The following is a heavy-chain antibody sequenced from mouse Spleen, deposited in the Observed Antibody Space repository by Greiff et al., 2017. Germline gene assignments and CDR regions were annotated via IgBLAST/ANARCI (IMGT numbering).Heavy chain of an antibody. CDR3: ARGAGTTWFAY. D-gene: IGHD4-1*01. J-gene: IGHJ3*01. CDR1: GFTFSDYG. V-gene: IGHV5-15*02. CDR2: ISNLAYSI. Sequence: EVHLVESGGGLVQPGGSRKLSCAASGFTFSDYGMAWVRQAPGKGPEWVAFISNLAYSIYYADTVTGRFTISRENAKNTLYLEMSSLRSEDTAMYYCARGAGTTWFAYWGQGTLVTVSA.